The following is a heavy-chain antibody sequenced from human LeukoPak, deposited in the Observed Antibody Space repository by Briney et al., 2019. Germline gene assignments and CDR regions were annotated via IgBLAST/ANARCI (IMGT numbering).Heavy chain of an antibody. CDR2: INPSGGST. Sequence: ASVKVSCKASGYTFTSYYMHWVRQAPGQGLEWMGIINPSGGSTSYAQKFQGRVTMTRDTSTSTVYMELSSLRSEDTAVYYCAKDRGDSGGYPLFDHWGQGTVVTVSS. CDR1: GYTFTSYY. J-gene: IGHJ4*02. V-gene: IGHV1-46*01. CDR3: AKDRGDSGGYPLFDH. D-gene: IGHD3-22*01.